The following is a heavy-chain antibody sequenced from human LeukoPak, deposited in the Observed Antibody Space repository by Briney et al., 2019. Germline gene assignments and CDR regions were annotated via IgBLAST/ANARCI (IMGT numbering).Heavy chain of an antibody. CDR3: ARGPDSSGPLDY. V-gene: IGHV4-34*01. Sequence: SETLSLTCAVYGVSFSGYYWSWLRQPPGKGLEWIGEINHSGSTNYNPSLKSRVTISVDTSKNQFSLKLSSVTAADTTVYYCARGPDSSGPLDYWGQGTLVTVSS. CDR2: INHSGST. J-gene: IGHJ4*02. CDR1: GVSFSGYY. D-gene: IGHD3-22*01.